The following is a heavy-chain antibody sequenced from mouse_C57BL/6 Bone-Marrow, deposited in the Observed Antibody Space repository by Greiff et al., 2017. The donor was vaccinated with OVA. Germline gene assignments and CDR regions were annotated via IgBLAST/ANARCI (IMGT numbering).Heavy chain of an antibody. V-gene: IGHV1-7*01. Sequence: QVQLKESGAELAKPGASVKLSCKASGYTFTSSGMHWVKQRPGPGLEWIGYINPGSGDTKYNQKFKDKATLTADKSSSPAYMQLSSLTYEDSAVYDCARSPRWLLPSFAYWGQGTLVTVSA. J-gene: IGHJ3*01. CDR2: INPGSGDT. D-gene: IGHD2-3*01. CDR1: GYTFTSSG. CDR3: ARSPRWLLPSFAY.